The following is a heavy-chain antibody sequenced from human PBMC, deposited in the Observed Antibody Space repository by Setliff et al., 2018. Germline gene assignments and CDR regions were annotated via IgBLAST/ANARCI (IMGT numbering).Heavy chain of an antibody. Sequence: SETLSLTCTVSGGSISSSSYYWGWIRQPPGKGLEWLGSVYFSEYTYYNPSLSGRVTISIDTSKNQFSLRLTSVTAADTAVYYCARVDFTMIQGVLGLWGQGTLVTVSS. D-gene: IGHD3-10*01. J-gene: IGHJ1*01. CDR2: VYFSEYT. CDR1: GGSISSSSYY. V-gene: IGHV4-39*07. CDR3: ARVDFTMIQGVLGL.